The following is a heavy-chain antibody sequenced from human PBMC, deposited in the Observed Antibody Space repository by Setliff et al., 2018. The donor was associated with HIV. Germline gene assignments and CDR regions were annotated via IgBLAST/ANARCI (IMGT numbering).Heavy chain of an antibody. V-gene: IGHV1-3*01. CDR1: GYTFTNYA. CDR2: INAGNGNT. D-gene: IGHD3-10*01. Sequence: ASVKVSCKASGYTFTNYAIHWVRQAPGQGLEWMGWINAGNGNTESSKKFQGRVTITRETSATTVYMELSSLTPEDTAIYFCARALSYGSGTYSAAGFWGQGTLVTVSS. J-gene: IGHJ4*02. CDR3: ARALSYGSGTYSAAGF.